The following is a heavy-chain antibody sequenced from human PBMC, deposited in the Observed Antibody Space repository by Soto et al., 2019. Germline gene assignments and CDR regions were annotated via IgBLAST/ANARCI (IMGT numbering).Heavy chain of an antibody. CDR2: IYYSGSA. D-gene: IGHD7-27*01. CDR1: GASISRGAYY. CDR3: ARGVLANWGPENWFDP. V-gene: IGHV4-31*03. J-gene: IGHJ5*02. Sequence: SETLSLTCSVSGASISRGAYYWSWIRQHPGKGLEWIGNIYYSGSAYYNPSLKSRVAISVDTSQNQFSLRLSSVTAADTAVYYCARGVLANWGPENWFDPWGQGTLVTVS.